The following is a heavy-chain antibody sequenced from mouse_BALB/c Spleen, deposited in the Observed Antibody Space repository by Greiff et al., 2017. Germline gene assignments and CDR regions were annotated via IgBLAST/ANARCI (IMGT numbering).Heavy chain of an antibody. CDR2: ISYSGST. J-gene: IGHJ3*01. CDR3: ARSPATGAWFAY. Sequence: VQLQQSGPGLVKPSQSLSLTCTVTGYSITSDYAWNWIRQFPGNKLEWMGYISYSGSTSYNPSLKSRITITRDTSKNQFFLQLNSVTTEDTATYYCARSPATGAWFAYWGQGTLVTVSA. V-gene: IGHV3-2*02. CDR1: GYSITSDYA. D-gene: IGHD4-1*02.